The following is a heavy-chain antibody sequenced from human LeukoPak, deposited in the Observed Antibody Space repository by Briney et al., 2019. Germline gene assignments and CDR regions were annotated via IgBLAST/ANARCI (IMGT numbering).Heavy chain of an antibody. V-gene: IGHV3-7*01. CDR2: IKQDGSEK. J-gene: IGHJ6*02. CDR3: ARVGYYDSSGYTKYYYYGMDV. CDR1: GFTFRSYW. D-gene: IGHD3-22*01. Sequence: PGGSLRLSCAASGFTFRSYWMSWVRQAPGKGLEWVANIKQDGSEKYYVDSVKGRFTISRDNAKNSLYLQMNSLRAEDTAVYYCARVGYYDSSGYTKYYYYGMDVWGQGTTVTVSS.